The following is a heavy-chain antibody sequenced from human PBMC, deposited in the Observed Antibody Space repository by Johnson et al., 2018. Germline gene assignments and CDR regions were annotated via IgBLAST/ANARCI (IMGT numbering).Heavy chain of an antibody. CDR1: RFTFSTYG. Sequence: QVQLVESGGGVVQPGRSLRLSCVASRFTFSTYGMHWVRQAPGKGLEWLAVISDDGSNKYYAASVKGRFTLSRDNSKNTLYLQMNSLRVEDTDVYYRAKGYCSSTSCSPEYWGQGTLVTVSS. D-gene: IGHD2-2*01. J-gene: IGHJ4*02. CDR2: ISDDGSNK. V-gene: IGHV3-30*18. CDR3: AKGYCSSTSCSPEY.